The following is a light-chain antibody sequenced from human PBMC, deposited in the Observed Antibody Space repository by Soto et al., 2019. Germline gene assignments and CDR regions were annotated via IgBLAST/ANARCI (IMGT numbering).Light chain of an antibody. V-gene: IGKV3-15*01. CDR2: GAS. CDR1: QNVRTN. J-gene: IGKJ2*01. CDR3: HQFHDWPLYT. Sequence: EIVMTQSPATLSVSPGERATLSCRASQNVRTNLAWYQQKPGQAPRLLIYGASTRATGIPARFSGSGSGTEFPLTISSLQSEDFAVYYCHQFHDWPLYTFGQGTQLDIK.